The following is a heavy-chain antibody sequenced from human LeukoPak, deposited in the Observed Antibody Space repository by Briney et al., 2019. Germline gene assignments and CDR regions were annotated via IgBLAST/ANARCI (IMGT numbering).Heavy chain of an antibody. V-gene: IGHV4-34*01. J-gene: IGHJ6*03. CDR2: ISHSGST. CDR1: GGSFSGYY. CDR3: ARVKKYYYYYLDV. Sequence: ETLSLTCAVCGGSFSGYYWSWIRQPPGKGLEWIGEISHSGSTNYNPSLKSRVTISVDTSKNQFSLKLSSVTAADTAVYYCARVKKYYYYYLDVWGKGTTVTVSS.